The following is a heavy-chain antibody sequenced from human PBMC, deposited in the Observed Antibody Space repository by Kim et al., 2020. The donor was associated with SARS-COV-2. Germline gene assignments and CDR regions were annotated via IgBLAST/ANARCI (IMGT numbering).Heavy chain of an antibody. D-gene: IGHD6-13*01. CDR1: TVTFSDYS. J-gene: IGHJ4*02. Sequence: GGSLRLSCGASTVTFSDYSVSWIRQAPGKGLEWVSYISSSGGNIYYADSVKGRFTISRDNAKNSVYLQMNSLSAEDTAVYYCARDPYTSSWWGYFDYWGQGTLVTVSS. CDR2: ISSSGGNI. V-gene: IGHV3-11*01. CDR3: ARDPYTSSWWGYFDY.